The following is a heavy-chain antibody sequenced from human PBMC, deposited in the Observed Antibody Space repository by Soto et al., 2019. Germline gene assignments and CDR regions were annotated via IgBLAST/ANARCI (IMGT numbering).Heavy chain of an antibody. V-gene: IGHV4-61*01. Sequence: PSETLSLTCTVSGGSISSSSYYWSWIRQPPGKGLEWIGYIYYSGSTNYNPSLKSRVTISVDTSKNQFSLKLSSVTAADTAVYYCARSRVYYYDSSGYYYFDYWGQGTLVTVSS. CDR3: ARSRVYYYDSSGYYYFDY. CDR1: GGSISSSSYY. CDR2: IYYSGST. D-gene: IGHD3-22*01. J-gene: IGHJ4*02.